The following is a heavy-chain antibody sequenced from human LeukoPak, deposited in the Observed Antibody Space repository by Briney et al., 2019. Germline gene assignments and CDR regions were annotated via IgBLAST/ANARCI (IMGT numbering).Heavy chain of an antibody. J-gene: IGHJ4*02. CDR2: IRYDGTNK. CDR1: GFTFSSYG. CDR3: AKDADDYYGWGNCFDY. Sequence: PGGSLRLSCAASGFTFSSYGMHWVRQAPGKGLEWVTFIRYDGTNKYYADSVKGRFAISRDNSKNTLYLQMNSLRAEDTSVYYCAKDADDYYGWGNCFDYWGQGTLVTVSS. V-gene: IGHV3-30*02. D-gene: IGHD3-10*01.